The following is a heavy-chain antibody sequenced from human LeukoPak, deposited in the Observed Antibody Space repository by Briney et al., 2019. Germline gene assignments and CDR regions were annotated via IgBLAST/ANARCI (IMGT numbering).Heavy chain of an antibody. CDR2: ITYNGGDK. CDR1: GFTFSKYG. V-gene: IGHV3-30*19. D-gene: IGHD6-6*01. J-gene: IGHJ4*02. CDR3: ARGIAAPDY. Sequence: GGSLRLSCVASGFTFSKYGMHWVRQAPGKGLEWVAFITYNGGDKYHADSVKGRFTISRDNSRNTLSLQMDSLRAEDTAVYYCARGIAAPDYWGQGTLVTVSS.